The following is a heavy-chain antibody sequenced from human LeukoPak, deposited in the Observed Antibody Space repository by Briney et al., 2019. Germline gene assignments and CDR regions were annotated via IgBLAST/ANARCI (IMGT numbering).Heavy chain of an antibody. CDR1: GGSISSYY. V-gene: IGHV4-4*07. J-gene: IGHJ3*02. Sequence: SETLSLTCTVSGGSISSYYWSWIRQPAGKGLEWIGRIYTSGSTNYNPSLKSQVTISVDTSKNQFSLKLSSVTAEDTAVYYCARDGGIPGIAVAGARAFDIWGQGTMVTVSS. D-gene: IGHD6-19*01. CDR2: IYTSGST. CDR3: ARDGGIPGIAVAGARAFDI.